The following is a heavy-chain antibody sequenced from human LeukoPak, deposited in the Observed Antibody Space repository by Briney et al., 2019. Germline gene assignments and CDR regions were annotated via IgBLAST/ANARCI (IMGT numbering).Heavy chain of an antibody. CDR2: ISGSGDST. V-gene: IGHV3-23*01. Sequence: GGSLRLSCAASGLTFRNYGMNWVRQPTGKGLEWVSAISGSGDSTYHADSVKGRFTISRDNSKNTLHLQMNSLRAEDTAVYYCAKGGAGYCSSTSCLYYFDYWGQGTLVTVSS. CDR3: AKGGAGYCSSTSCLYYFDY. J-gene: IGHJ4*02. D-gene: IGHD2-2*01. CDR1: GLTFRNYG.